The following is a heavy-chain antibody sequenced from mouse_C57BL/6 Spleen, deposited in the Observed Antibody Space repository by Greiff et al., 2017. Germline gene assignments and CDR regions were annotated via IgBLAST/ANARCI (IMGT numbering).Heavy chain of an antibody. J-gene: IGHJ3*01. V-gene: IGHV1-5*01. CDR2: IYPGNSDT. D-gene: IGHD1-1*01. Sequence: VQLKESGTVLARPGASVKMSCKTSGYTFTSYWMHWVKQRPGQGLEWIGAIYPGNSDTSYNQKFKGKAKLTAVTSASTAYMELSSLTNEDSAVYYCTRPGSSYVGFAYWGQGTLVTVSA. CDR3: TRPGSSYVGFAY. CDR1: GYTFTSYW.